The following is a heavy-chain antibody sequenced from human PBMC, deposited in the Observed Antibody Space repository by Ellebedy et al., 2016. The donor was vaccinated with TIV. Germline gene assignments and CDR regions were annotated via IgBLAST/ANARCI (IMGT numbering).Heavy chain of an antibody. CDR2: VGGGDGKT. CDR1: GFTFDHYA. D-gene: IGHD4-17*01. J-gene: IGHJ4*02. CDR3: AKFNPDYGDFPIDY. Sequence: GESLKISCAASGFTFDHYAMTWVRQAPGRGLEWISAVGGGDGKTHYADSVKGRFTVSRDNSNNTLYLQMNNLRVDDTAVYFCAKFNPDYGDFPIDYWGQGTLVTVSS. V-gene: IGHV3-23*01.